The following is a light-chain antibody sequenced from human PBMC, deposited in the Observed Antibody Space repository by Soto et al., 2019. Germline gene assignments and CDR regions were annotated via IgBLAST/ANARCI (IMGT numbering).Light chain of an antibody. J-gene: IGLJ1*01. CDR3: SSYTSSSTLCV. Sequence: QSALTQPASVSGSPGQSITISCTGTSGDIGSYNYVSWYQQHPGKAPKLMIYEVSNRPSGVSNRFSGSKSGNTASLTISGLQAEDEADYYCSSYTSSSTLCVFGTGTKLTVL. CDR2: EVS. V-gene: IGLV2-14*01. CDR1: SGDIGSYNY.